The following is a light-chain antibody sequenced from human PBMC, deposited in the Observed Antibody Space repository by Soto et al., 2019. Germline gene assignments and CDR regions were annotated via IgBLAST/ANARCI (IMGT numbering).Light chain of an antibody. V-gene: IGKV1-33*01. CDR3: QQYAILPIT. J-gene: IGKJ5*01. CDR2: DAS. Sequence: DIQMTQSPSSLSASVGARVTITCQASHDITNYLNWYQQKPGKAPKLLIYDASDLETGVPSRFSGGGAGTDYTFTISSLQPEDIATYYCQQYAILPITFGQGTRLEI. CDR1: HDITNY.